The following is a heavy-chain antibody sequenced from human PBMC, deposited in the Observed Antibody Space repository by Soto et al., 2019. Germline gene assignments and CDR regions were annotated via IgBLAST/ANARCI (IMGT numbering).Heavy chain of an antibody. J-gene: IGHJ6*02. CDR2: IWYDGSNK. CDR1: GFTFSSYG. Sequence: GGSLRLSCAASGFTFSSYGMHWVRQAPGKGLEWVAVIWYDGSNKYYADSVKGRFTISRDNSKNTLYLQMNSLRAEDTAVYYCARVDTSILHYGLDVWGQGTTVTVSS. CDR3: ARVDTSILHYGLDV. D-gene: IGHD2-21*01. V-gene: IGHV3-33*01.